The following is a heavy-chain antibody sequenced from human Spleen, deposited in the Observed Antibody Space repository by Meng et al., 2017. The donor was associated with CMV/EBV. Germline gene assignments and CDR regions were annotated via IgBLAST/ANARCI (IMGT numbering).Heavy chain of an antibody. Sequence: GGSLRLSCAASGFTFSSYGMHWVRQAPGKGLEWVANIKQDGSEEYYVDSVRGRFTISRDNAKNSLSLQMNSLRAEDTAVYYCARNYPWNCRSITCPGAYDIWGQGTMVTVSS. J-gene: IGHJ3*02. CDR3: ARNYPWNCRSITCPGAYDI. D-gene: IGHD2-2*01. CDR1: GFTFSSYG. V-gene: IGHV3-7*01. CDR2: IKQDGSEE.